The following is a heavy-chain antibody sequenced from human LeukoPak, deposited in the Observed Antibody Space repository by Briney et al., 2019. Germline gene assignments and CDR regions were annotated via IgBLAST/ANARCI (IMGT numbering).Heavy chain of an antibody. CDR3: AKADITMVRGPIVS. D-gene: IGHD3-10*01. V-gene: IGHV3-9*01. J-gene: IGHJ4*02. Sequence: GRSLRLSSAAPGFTFDDYAMHWVRQVPGKGLEWVSGISWHSDSIGYADSVKGRFTISRDNAKNSLYLQMNSLRAEDTALYYCAKADITMVRGPIVSWGQGTLVTVSS. CDR1: GFTFDDYA. CDR2: ISWHSDSI.